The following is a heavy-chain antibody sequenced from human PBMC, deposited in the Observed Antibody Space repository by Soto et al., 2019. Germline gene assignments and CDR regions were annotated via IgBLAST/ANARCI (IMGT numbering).Heavy chain of an antibody. D-gene: IGHD2-21*01. CDR1: GFTFSNAW. CDR3: TTLFGLLDAFHI. J-gene: IGHJ3*02. V-gene: IGHV3-15*01. CDR2: IKSKTDGGTT. Sequence: GGSLRLSCEASGFTFSNAWMSWVRQAPGKGLEWVGRIKSKTDGGTTDYAAPVKGRFTISRDDSKNTLYLQMNSLKTEDTAVYYCTTLFGLLDAFHIWGQGTMFAVSS.